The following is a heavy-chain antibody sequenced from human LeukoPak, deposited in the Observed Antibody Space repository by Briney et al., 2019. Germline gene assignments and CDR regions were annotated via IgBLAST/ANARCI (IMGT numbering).Heavy chain of an antibody. CDR3: ASAHQYYYDSSGYYPYYFDY. CDR1: GGTFSSYA. J-gene: IGHJ4*02. D-gene: IGHD3-22*01. CDR2: IIPIFGTA. Sequence: SVKVSCKASGGTFSSYAISWVRQAPGQGLEWMGGIIPIFGTANYAQKFQGRVTITADESTSTAYMELSSLRSEDTAVYYCASAHQYYYDSSGYYPYYFDYWGQGTLVTVSS. V-gene: IGHV1-69*13.